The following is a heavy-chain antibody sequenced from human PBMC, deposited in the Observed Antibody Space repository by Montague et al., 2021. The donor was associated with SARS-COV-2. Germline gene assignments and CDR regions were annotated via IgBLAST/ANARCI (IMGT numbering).Heavy chain of an antibody. CDR3: ARGPHSNTWYDPGDY. D-gene: IGHD6-13*01. Sequence: SETLSLTCTVSGGSISNYYWSWIRQTPGKGLEWIGFIFHSGTTIYNPSLKSRVTISTDTSKNHFSLRLTSVTTTDTAVYYCARGPHSNTWYDPGDYWGQGILVTVSP. CDR1: GGSISNYY. V-gene: IGHV4-59*01. J-gene: IGHJ4*02. CDR2: IFHSGTT.